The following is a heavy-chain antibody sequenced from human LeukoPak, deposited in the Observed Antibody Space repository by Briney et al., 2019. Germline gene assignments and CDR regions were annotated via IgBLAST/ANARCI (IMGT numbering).Heavy chain of an antibody. D-gene: IGHD6-6*01. CDR3: ARGIAARRGDY. CDR2: INPNRGGT. V-gene: IGHV1-2*02. Sequence: GASVTVSCKASGYTFTDYYILWVRQAPGQGPEWMGWINPNRGGTNYAQKFQGRVTMTRDTSISTAYMELSRLRSDDTAVYYCARGIAARRGDYWGQGTLVTVSS. J-gene: IGHJ4*01. CDR1: GYTFTDYY.